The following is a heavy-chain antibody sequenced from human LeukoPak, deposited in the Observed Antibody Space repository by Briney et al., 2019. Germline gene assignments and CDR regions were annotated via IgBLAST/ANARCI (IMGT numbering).Heavy chain of an antibody. J-gene: IGHJ4*02. Sequence: PGGSLTLSCTASGFTFSTVWMSWVRQAPEKGLEWVGRIKRITDGGTTDYSAPVKGRFTISRDDSKNKLYLQMDNLKTEDTAVYYWTTGGDCSGGCYSLGDWGQGTPVTVSS. D-gene: IGHD2-21*02. CDR2: IKRITDGGTT. CDR3: TTGGDCSGGCYSLGD. CDR1: GFTFSTVW. V-gene: IGHV3-15*01.